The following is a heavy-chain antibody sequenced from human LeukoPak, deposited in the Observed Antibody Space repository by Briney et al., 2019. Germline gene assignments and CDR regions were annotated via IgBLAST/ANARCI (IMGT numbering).Heavy chain of an antibody. V-gene: IGHV3-15*01. CDR1: GFTFSNAW. D-gene: IGHD7-27*01. CDR2: IKSKTDGGTA. CDR3: TTGNWGSFSY. J-gene: IGHJ4*02. Sequence: GGSLRLSCAASGFTFSNAWMNWVRQAPGKGLEWVGRIKSKTDGGTADYVAPVKGRFTISRDDSKNTLYLQVNSLNTEDTAVYYCTTGNWGSFSYWGQGPLVTDSS.